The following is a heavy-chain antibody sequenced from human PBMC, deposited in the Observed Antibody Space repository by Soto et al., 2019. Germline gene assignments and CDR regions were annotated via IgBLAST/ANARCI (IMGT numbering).Heavy chain of an antibody. CDR1: GYTFTSYG. CDR3: ARDRLDSEWFIMGSGGWFDP. CDR2: ISAYNGNT. J-gene: IGHJ5*02. D-gene: IGHD3-3*01. Sequence: ASVKVSCKASGYTFTSYGISWVRQAPGQGLEWMGWISAYNGNTNYAQKLQGRVTMTTDTSTSTVYMELRSLRSDDTAVYYCARDRLDSEWFIMGSGGWFDPWGQGTLVTVSS. V-gene: IGHV1-18*01.